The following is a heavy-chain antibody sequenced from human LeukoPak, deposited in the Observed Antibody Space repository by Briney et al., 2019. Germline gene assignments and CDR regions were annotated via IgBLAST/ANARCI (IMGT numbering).Heavy chain of an antibody. Sequence: GGSLRLSCAASGFTFSSYWMHWVRQAPGKGLEWVAFIQNDGNSKKYADSVKGRFTISRDNSKNTLYLQMNSLRAEDTAVYYCARDWGTSSLYLVNWGQGTLVTVSS. D-gene: IGHD6-6*01. CDR2: IQNDGNSK. CDR1: GFTFSSYW. J-gene: IGHJ4*02. CDR3: ARDWGTSSLYLVN. V-gene: IGHV3-30*02.